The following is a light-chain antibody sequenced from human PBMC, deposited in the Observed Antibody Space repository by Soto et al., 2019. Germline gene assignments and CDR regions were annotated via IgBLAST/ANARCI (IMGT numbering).Light chain of an antibody. CDR3: QQYGSSPPSWR. V-gene: IGKV3-20*01. Sequence: VLTQSACNLSLSPGERASVSCRAVQSVSSYLAGYQQKPGQAPRLLIYGASSRATGIPDRFSGSGSGTDFALNISILEPEAFAVYFRQQYGSSPPSWRFGGGTKVDIK. CDR1: QSVSSY. J-gene: IGKJ4*02. CDR2: GAS.